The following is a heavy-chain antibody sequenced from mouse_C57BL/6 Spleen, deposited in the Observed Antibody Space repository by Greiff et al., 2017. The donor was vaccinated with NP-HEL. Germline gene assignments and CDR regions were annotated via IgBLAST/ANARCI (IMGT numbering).Heavy chain of an antibody. CDR3: ARGGLGSLDY. J-gene: IGHJ2*01. Sequence: VQLKESGPGMVKPSQSLSLTCTVTGYSITSGYDWHWIRHFPGNKLEWMGYISYSGSTNYNPSLKSRISISHDTSKNHFFLKLNSVTTEDTATYYCARGGLGSLDYWGQGTTLTVSS. CDR1: GYSITSGYD. V-gene: IGHV3-1*01. CDR2: ISYSGST.